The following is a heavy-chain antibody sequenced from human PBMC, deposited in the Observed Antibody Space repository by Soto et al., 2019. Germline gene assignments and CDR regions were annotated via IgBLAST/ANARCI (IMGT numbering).Heavy chain of an antibody. J-gene: IGHJ3*02. D-gene: IGHD2-21*02. V-gene: IGHV3-33*01. CDR2: VRDDGSKT. CDR1: GFTFSDYG. CDR3: VTSTATYAFEI. Sequence: QVQMVASGGGGVQPGKSLRLSCAASGFTFSDYGMHWVRQAPARGPEWVALVRDDGSKTYYVDSVRGRFTISRDNSKNMFYLQMNSLRVEDTAIYYCVTSTATYAFEIWGQGTMVTVSS.